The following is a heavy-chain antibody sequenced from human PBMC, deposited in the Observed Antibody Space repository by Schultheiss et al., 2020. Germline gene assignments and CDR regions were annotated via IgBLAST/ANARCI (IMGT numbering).Heavy chain of an antibody. J-gene: IGHJ4*02. D-gene: IGHD6-13*01. CDR3: AKYGRAYSSSWYGVY. V-gene: IGHV3-30-3*02. Sequence: GGSLRLSCAASGFTFSSYAMHWVRQAPGKGLEWVAVISYDGSNKYYADSVKGRFTISRDNSKNTLYLQMNSLRAEDTAVYYCAKYGRAYSSSWYGVYWGQGHLVTVAS. CDR2: ISYDGSNK. CDR1: GFTFSSYA.